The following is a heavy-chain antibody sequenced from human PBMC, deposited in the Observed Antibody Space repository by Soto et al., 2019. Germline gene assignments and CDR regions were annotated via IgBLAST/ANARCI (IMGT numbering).Heavy chain of an antibody. CDR3: ARDFPRGYSGYDKHFDH. V-gene: IGHV1-69*01. J-gene: IGHJ4*02. CDR2: IIPIFGTA. D-gene: IGHD5-12*01. CDR1: GGTFSSYA. Sequence: QVQLVQSGAEVKKPGSSVKVSCKASGGTFSSYAISWVRQAPGQGLEWMGGIIPIFGTANYAQKFQGRVTITADESTSTAYMELSSLRSEDTAVYYCARDFPRGYSGYDKHFDHWGQGTLVTVSS.